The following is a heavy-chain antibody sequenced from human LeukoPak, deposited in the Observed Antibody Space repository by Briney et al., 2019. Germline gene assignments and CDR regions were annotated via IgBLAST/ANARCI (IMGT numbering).Heavy chain of an antibody. J-gene: IGHJ4*02. Sequence: GESLKISCKGSGYSFTSYWIGWVRQLPGKGLEWMGIIYPGDSDTRYSPSFQGQVTISADKSISTAYLQWSSLKASDTAMYYCARSESLVATITEKSPYYFDYWGQGTLVTVSS. CDR3: ARSESLVATITEKSPYYFDY. D-gene: IGHD5-12*01. CDR2: IYPGDSDT. CDR1: GYSFTSYW. V-gene: IGHV5-51*01.